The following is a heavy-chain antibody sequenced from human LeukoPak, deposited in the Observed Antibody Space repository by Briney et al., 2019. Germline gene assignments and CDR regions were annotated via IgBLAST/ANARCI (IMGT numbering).Heavy chain of an antibody. CDR2: INPNSGGT. Sequence: ASVKVSCKASGYTFTSYGISWVRQAPGQGLEWMGWINPNSGGTNYAQKFQGRVTMTRDTSISTAYMELSRLRSDDTAVYYCARTDPYYYDSSPDYWGQGTLVTVSS. D-gene: IGHD3-22*01. CDR3: ARTDPYYYDSSPDY. CDR1: GYTFTSYG. J-gene: IGHJ4*02. V-gene: IGHV1-2*02.